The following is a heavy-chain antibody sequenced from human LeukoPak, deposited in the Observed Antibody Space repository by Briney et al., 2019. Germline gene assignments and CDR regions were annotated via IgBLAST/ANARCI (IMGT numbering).Heavy chain of an antibody. D-gene: IGHD3-22*01. J-gene: IGHJ5*02. CDR3: AREYSSGYYNWFDP. CDR1: GFTFSSSA. CDR2: ISNNGGYT. V-gene: IGHV3-23*01. Sequence: GGSLRLSYAASGFTFSSSAMSWVRQAPGKGLEWVSAISNNGGYTYYADSVKGRFTISRDNSKNTLYLQMNSLRAEDTAVYYCAREYSSGYYNWFDPWGQGTLVTVSS.